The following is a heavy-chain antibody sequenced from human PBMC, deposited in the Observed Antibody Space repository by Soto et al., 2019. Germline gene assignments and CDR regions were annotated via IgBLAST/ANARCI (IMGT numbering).Heavy chain of an antibody. CDR2: INHSGST. J-gene: IGHJ6*02. CDR1: GGSFSCYY. D-gene: IGHD3-3*01. V-gene: IGHV4-34*01. CDR3: ARNVLRFLEWPRAGYYYYYGMDV. Sequence: SETLSLTCAVYGGSFSCYYWSWIRQPPGKGLEWIGEINHSGSTNYNPSLKSRVTISVDTSKNQFSLKLSSVTAADTAVYYCARNVLRFLEWPRAGYYYYYGMDVWGQGTTVTVSS.